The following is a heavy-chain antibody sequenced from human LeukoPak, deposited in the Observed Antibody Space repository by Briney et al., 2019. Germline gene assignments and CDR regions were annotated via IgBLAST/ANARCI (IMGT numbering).Heavy chain of an antibody. CDR1: GYTFTSYD. CDR2: MNPNSGNT. CDR3: ARGYYYGSGIPGPYYYYGMDV. V-gene: IGHV1-8*01. D-gene: IGHD3-10*01. Sequence: ASVKVSCKASGYTFTSYDINWVRQATGQGLEWMGWMNPNSGNTGYAQKLQGRVTMTRNTSISTAYTELSSLRSEDTAVYYCARGYYYGSGIPGPYYYYGMDVWGQGTTVTVSS. J-gene: IGHJ6*02.